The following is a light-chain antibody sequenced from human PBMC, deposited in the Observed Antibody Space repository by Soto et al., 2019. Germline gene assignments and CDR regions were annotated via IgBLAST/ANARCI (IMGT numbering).Light chain of an antibody. CDR2: AAS. CDR1: QSINTY. J-gene: IGKJ2*01. Sequence: DIQMTQSPSSLSASVGARVTITCRASQSINTYLHWYQQKPGKAPSLLIYAASSLQSGVPSRFSGSGSGTDFTRTISSLQPEDFATYYCQQSYRTPYTCGRGTKLQSK. V-gene: IGKV1-39*01. CDR3: QQSYRTPYT.